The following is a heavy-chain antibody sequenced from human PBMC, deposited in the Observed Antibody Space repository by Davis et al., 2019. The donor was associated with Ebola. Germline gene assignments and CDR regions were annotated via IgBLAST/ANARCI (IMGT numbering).Heavy chain of an antibody. D-gene: IGHD3-22*01. J-gene: IGHJ3*02. CDR1: GFTFSSYA. V-gene: IGHV3-30-3*01. Sequence: GESLKISCAASGFTFSSYAMHWVRQAPGKGLEWVAVISYDGSNKYYADYVKGRFTISRDNSKNTLYLQMNNLSAEDTAVYYCARDGTGRDRIVDYDAFDIWGQGTMVTVSS. CDR2: ISYDGSNK. CDR3: ARDGTGRDRIVDYDAFDI.